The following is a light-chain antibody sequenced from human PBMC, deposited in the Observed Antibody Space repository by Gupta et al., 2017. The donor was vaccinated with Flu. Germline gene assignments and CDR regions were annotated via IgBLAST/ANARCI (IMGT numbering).Light chain of an antibody. CDR2: DAS. CDR1: QSVNAGY. Sequence: EIVLTQSPGTLPLSPGERATLSCRASQSVNAGYLAWYQQKPGQAPRLLIHDASSRATGIPDRFSGSGSGTDFTLTISRLEPEDFAVYICQQDGSSPRTFGQGTKVEIK. CDR3: QQDGSSPRT. J-gene: IGKJ1*01. V-gene: IGKV3-20*01.